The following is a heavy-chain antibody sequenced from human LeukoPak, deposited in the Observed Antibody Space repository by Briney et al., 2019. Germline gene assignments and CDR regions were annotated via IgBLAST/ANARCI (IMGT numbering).Heavy chain of an antibody. D-gene: IGHD5-18*01. CDR1: GSTFSDYY. Sequence: GGSLRLSCAASGSTFSDYYMSWIRQAPGKGLEWVSYISSSGSTIYYADSVKGRFTISRDNAKNSLYLQMNSLRAEDTAVYYCARVHVDTATDYWGQGALVTVSS. CDR2: ISSSGSTI. V-gene: IGHV3-11*01. J-gene: IGHJ4*02. CDR3: ARVHVDTATDY.